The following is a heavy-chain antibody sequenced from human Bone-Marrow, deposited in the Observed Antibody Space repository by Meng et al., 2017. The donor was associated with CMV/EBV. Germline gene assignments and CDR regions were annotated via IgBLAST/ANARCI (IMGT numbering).Heavy chain of an antibody. CDR1: GFTFSTYA. D-gene: IGHD3-9*01. J-gene: IGHJ4*02. CDR3: VRDFRKLRYLAY. CDR2: MSLDGSDK. V-gene: IGHV3-30-3*01. Sequence: SCAASGFTFSTYAMHWVRQAPGKGLEWVAVMSLDGSDKYYADSVKGRFTISRDNSKNTLYLQMNTLRAEDTAVYYCVRDFRKLRYLAYWGQGTLVTVSS.